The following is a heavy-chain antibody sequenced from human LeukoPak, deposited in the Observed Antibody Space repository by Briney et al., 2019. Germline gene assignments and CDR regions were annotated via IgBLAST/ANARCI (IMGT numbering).Heavy chain of an antibody. D-gene: IGHD6-19*01. CDR3: TRDLQRRSSGWLTAAAGDY. J-gene: IGHJ4*02. V-gene: IGHV1-18*01. Sequence: ASVKVSCKASGYVFTSYGISWVRQAPGQRLEWMGWISGYNGNTYYAQKFQGRVTMTTDTSTSTAYMELRSLRSDDTAVYYCTRDLQRRSSGWLTAAAGDYWGQGTLVTVSS. CDR1: GYVFTSYG. CDR2: ISGYNGNT.